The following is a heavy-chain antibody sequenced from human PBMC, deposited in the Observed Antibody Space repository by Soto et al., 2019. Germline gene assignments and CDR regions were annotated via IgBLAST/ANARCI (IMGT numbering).Heavy chain of an antibody. Sequence: QVQLQESGPGLVKPSETPSLTCTVSGGSVSSGSYYWSWIRQPPGKGLEWIGYIYYNGNTNYNPSLKSRVTISVDTSKSQFSLKLSSVTAADTAVYYCASALYCSGGSCSFDPWGQGTLVTVSS. J-gene: IGHJ5*02. CDR2: IYYNGNT. CDR3: ASALYCSGGSCSFDP. V-gene: IGHV4-61*01. D-gene: IGHD2-15*01. CDR1: GGSVSSGSYY.